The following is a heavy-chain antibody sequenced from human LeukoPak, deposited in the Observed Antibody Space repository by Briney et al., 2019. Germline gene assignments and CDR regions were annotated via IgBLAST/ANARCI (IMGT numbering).Heavy chain of an antibody. CDR2: INHDGSGK. D-gene: IGHD2-15*01. CDR1: GFTFNTYW. J-gene: IGHJ3*01. Sequence: GGSLRLSCVASGFTFNTYWMSWVRQAPGKGLEWVANINHDGSGKYYVDSVKGRLTISRDNAKNSLYLQMNSLRVEDTAVYYCASDPFNIVAHDAFNFWGQGTAVTVSS. V-gene: IGHV3-7*01. CDR3: ASDPFNIVAHDAFNF.